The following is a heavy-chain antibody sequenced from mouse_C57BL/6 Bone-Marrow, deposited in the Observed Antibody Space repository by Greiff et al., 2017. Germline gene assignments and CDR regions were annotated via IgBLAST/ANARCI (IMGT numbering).Heavy chain of an antibody. CDR1: GFNIKDDY. CDR2: IDPENGDT. V-gene: IGHV14-4*01. J-gene: IGHJ2*01. Sequence: VQLQQSGAELVRPGASVKLSCTASGFNIKDDYMHWVKQRPEQGLEWIGWIDPENGDTEYASKFQGKATITADTSSNTAYLQLSSLTSEDTAVYYCTTFTTVVKDYWGQGTTLTVSS. D-gene: IGHD1-1*01. CDR3: TTFTTVVKDY.